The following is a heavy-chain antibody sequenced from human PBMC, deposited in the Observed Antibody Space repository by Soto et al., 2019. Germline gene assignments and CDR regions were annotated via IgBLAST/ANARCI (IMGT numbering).Heavy chain of an antibody. V-gene: IGHV3-23*01. Sequence: PGGSLRLSCAASGFTFSSYAMSWVRQAPGKGLERVSAISGSGGSTYYADSVKGRFTISRDNSKNTLYLQMNSLRAEDTAVYFFSKGTRYSGSYWYYFDYWGQGTLVTVSS. J-gene: IGHJ4*02. D-gene: IGHD1-26*01. CDR2: ISGSGGST. CDR1: GFTFSSYA. CDR3: SKGTRYSGSYWYYFDY.